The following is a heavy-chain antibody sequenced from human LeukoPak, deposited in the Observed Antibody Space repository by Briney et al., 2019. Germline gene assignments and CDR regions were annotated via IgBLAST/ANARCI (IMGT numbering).Heavy chain of an antibody. J-gene: IGHJ4*02. CDR2: ISSSVSTI. Sequence: GGSLRLSCAASGFTFSSYEMNWVRHAPGEGLEWASYISSSVSTIYYADSVKGRFTISRDKAKNSRYLQMNMLRAEDTAVYDCARKDSGYVGHFDYWGQGTLVTVSS. CDR3: ARKDSGYVGHFDY. V-gene: IGHV3-48*03. D-gene: IGHD5-12*01. CDR1: GFTFSSYE.